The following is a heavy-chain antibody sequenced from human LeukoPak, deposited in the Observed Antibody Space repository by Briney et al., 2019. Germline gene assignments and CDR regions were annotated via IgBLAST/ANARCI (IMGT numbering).Heavy chain of an antibody. CDR2: IYPGDSDT. Sequence: GESLKISCKGSGYSFTSYWIGWVRQMPGKGLEWMGIIYPGDSDTRYSPSFQGQVTISADKSISTAYLQWSSLKASDTAMYYCASFSMARGVIIPWFDPWGQGTLVTVSS. V-gene: IGHV5-51*01. CDR3: ASFSMARGVIIPWFDP. D-gene: IGHD3-10*01. CDR1: GYSFTSYW. J-gene: IGHJ5*02.